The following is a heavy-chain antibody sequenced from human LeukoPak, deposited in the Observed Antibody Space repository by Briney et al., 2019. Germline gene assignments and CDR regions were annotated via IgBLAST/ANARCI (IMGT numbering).Heavy chain of an antibody. D-gene: IGHD6-19*01. CDR3: ARGRGSSGWYFDFDY. V-gene: IGHV4-34*01. J-gene: IGHJ4*02. CDR1: GGSFSGYY. CDR2: INHSGST. Sequence: SGTLSLTCAVYGGSFSGYYWSWIRQPPGKGLEWIGEINHSGSTNYNPSLKSRVTISVDTSKNQFSLKLSSVTAADTAVYYCARGRGSSGWYFDFDYWGQGTLVTVSS.